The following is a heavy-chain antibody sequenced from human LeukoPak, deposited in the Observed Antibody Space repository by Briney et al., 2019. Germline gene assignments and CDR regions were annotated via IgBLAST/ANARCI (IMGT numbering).Heavy chain of an antibody. J-gene: IGHJ4*02. CDR3: AKGRGVVDY. D-gene: IGHD3-10*01. CDR1: GFTFSTYD. Sequence: GGSLRLSCAASGFTFSTYDMSWVRQAPGKGLEWVSGISGSGGSTYYADSVKGRFTISRDNSKNTLYLQMNSLTAEDTAIYYCAKGRGVVDYWDQGTLVTVSS. V-gene: IGHV3-23*01. CDR2: ISGSGGST.